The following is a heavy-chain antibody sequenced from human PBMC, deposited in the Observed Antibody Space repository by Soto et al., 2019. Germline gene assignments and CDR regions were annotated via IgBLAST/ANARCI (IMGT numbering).Heavy chain of an antibody. J-gene: IGHJ4*02. CDR2: ISGSGGST. Sequence: EVQLLESGGGLVQPGGSLRLSCAAAGFTFSSYAMSWVRQAPGKGLEWVSAISGSGGSTYYADTVKGRFTIYRDNPKNTLYLQMNSLRAEDTAVYYCAKGRGYCSSTSCYVGSDYWGQGTLVTVSS. CDR3: AKGRGYCSSTSCYVGSDY. D-gene: IGHD2-2*01. CDR1: GFTFSSYA. V-gene: IGHV3-23*01.